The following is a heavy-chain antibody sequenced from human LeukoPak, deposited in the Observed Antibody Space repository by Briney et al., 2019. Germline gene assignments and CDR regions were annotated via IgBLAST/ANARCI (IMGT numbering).Heavy chain of an antibody. D-gene: IGHD4-17*01. Sequence: QPGGSLRLSCAASGFTFSSYAMHWVRQAPGKGLEWVAVISYDGSNKYYADSVKGRFTIYRDNSEHTLYLQMNSLRAEDTAVYYCAKVGYGDHYRRLYYYYYMDVWGKGTTVTISS. CDR1: GFTFSSYA. CDR2: ISYDGSNK. J-gene: IGHJ6*03. CDR3: AKVGYGDHYRRLYYYYYMDV. V-gene: IGHV3-30*04.